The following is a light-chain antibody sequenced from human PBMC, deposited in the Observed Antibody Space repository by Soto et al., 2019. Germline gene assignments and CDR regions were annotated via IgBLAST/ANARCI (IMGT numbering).Light chain of an antibody. CDR3: PEYHGWPYN. CDR2: DAS. J-gene: IGKJ5*01. CDR1: QSIRSER. Sequence: EIVLTQSQATLSLSPGERATLSSSASQSIRSERLHRYQHRAGQAPRRVIFDASTRASGTPERFSGSGSGTDFTLTIFRLEPEEFAVYYCPEYHGWPYNFGRAT. V-gene: IGKV3-20*01.